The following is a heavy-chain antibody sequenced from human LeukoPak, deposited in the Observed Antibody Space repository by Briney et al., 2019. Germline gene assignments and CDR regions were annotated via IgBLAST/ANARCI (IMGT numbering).Heavy chain of an antibody. V-gene: IGHV3-53*01. Sequence: PGGSLRLSCAASGFTVSSNYMSWVRQGPGKGLEWVALIYNDGSTHYRDSVKGRFTISRGNAKNSLYLQMNSLRAEDTAVYYCARIGGWYEGDYWGQGTLVTVSS. J-gene: IGHJ4*02. CDR1: GFTVSSNY. D-gene: IGHD6-19*01. CDR3: ARIGGWYEGDY. CDR2: IYNDGST.